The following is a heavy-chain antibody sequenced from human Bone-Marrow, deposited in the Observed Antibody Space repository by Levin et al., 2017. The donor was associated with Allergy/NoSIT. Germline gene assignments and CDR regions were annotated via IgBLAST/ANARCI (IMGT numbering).Heavy chain of an antibody. CDR1: GFTFSNAW. Sequence: GESLKISCAASGFTFSNAWMSWVRQAPGKGLEWVGRIKSKTDGGTTDYAAPVKGRFTISRDDSKNTLYLQMNSLKTEDTAVYYCTATGGANNFLGFDYWGQGTLVTVSS. J-gene: IGHJ4*02. V-gene: IGHV3-15*01. CDR3: TATGGANNFLGFDY. D-gene: IGHD2/OR15-2a*01. CDR2: IKSKTDGGTT.